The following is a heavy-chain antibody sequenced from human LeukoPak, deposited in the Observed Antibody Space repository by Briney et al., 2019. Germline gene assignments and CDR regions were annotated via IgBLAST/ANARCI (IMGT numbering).Heavy chain of an antibody. Sequence: GGSLRLSCAASGFTFSSYRMNWVRQAPGKGLEWVSSISSSSSYIYYADSVKGRFTISRDNAKNSLYLQMNSLRAEDTAVYYCAIDYYDSSGYASFDYWGQGTLVTVSS. D-gene: IGHD3-22*01. CDR1: GFTFSSYR. CDR2: ISSSSSYI. J-gene: IGHJ4*02. CDR3: AIDYYDSSGYASFDY. V-gene: IGHV3-21*01.